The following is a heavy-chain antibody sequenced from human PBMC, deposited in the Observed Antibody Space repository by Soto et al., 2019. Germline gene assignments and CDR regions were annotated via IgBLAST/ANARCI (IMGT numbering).Heavy chain of an antibody. CDR3: AKTYSSGRGAFDV. J-gene: IGHJ3*01. CDR2: ISSGSSTI. V-gene: IGHV3-48*01. Sequence: PGGSLRLSYAASGFTFSSYSMNWVRQAPGKGLEWVSYISSGSSTIYYADSVKGRFTISRDNAQNSLYLQMNSLRAEDTAVYYCAKTYSSGRGAFDVWGQGTMVTVSS. D-gene: IGHD6-19*01. CDR1: GFTFSSYS.